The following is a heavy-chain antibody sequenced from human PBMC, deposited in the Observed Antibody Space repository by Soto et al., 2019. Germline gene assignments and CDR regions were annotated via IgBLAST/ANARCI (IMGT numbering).Heavy chain of an antibody. CDR3: ARNLEWSAALSFDY. D-gene: IGHD3-3*01. J-gene: IGHJ4*02. CDR1: GGSISSGGYY. V-gene: IGHV4-31*03. Sequence: SETLSLTCTVSGGSISSGGYYWSWIRQHPGKGLEWIGYIYYSGSTYYNPSLKSRVTISVDTSKNQFSLKLSSVTAADTAVYYCARNLEWSAALSFDYWGQGTLVTVSS. CDR2: IYYSGST.